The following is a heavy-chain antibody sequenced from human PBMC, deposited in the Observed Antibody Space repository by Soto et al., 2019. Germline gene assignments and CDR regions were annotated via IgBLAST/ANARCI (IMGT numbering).Heavy chain of an antibody. V-gene: IGHV3-30*18. CDR3: AKEGYVVATTPDFDY. CDR1: GFTFSSYG. D-gene: IGHD5-12*01. CDR2: ISYDGSYK. Sequence: QVQLVESGGGVVQPGRSLRLSCAASGFTFSSYGMHWVRQAPGKGLEWVAVISYDGSYKYYADSMKGRLTISRDNSKNTLYVQMNSLRAEDTAVYYCAKEGYVVATTPDFDYWGQGTLVTVSS. J-gene: IGHJ4*02.